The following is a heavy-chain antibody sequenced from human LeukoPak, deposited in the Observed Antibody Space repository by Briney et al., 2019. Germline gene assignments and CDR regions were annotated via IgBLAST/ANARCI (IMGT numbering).Heavy chain of an antibody. D-gene: IGHD6-13*01. CDR2: INPNSGGT. V-gene: IGHV1-2*02. J-gene: IGHJ6*03. Sequence: ASVKVSCKASGYTFTNYAVNWVRQAPGQGLEWMGWINPNSGGTNYAQKFQGRVTMTRDTSISTVYMELSSLRSDDTAMYYCAKSLPVAAAGHYYYYYMDVWGKGTTVTISS. CDR3: AKSLPVAAAGHYYYYYMDV. CDR1: GYTFTNYA.